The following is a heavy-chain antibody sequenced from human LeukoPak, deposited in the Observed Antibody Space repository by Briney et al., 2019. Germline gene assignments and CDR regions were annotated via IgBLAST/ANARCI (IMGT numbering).Heavy chain of an antibody. J-gene: IGHJ4*02. Sequence: SETLSLTCTVSGGSISSYYWSWIRQPPGKGLEWIGYIYYSGSTYYNPSLKSRVTISVDTSKNQFSLKLSSVTAADTAVYYCAREPYSSSWHLYFDYWGQGTLVTVSS. D-gene: IGHD6-13*01. CDR2: IYYSGST. V-gene: IGHV4-59*12. CDR1: GGSISSYY. CDR3: AREPYSSSWHLYFDY.